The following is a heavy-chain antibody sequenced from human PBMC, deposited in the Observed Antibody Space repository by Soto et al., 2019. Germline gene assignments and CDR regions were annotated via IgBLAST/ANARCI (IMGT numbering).Heavy chain of an antibody. Sequence: PGGSLRLSCAASGFTVSSNYMSWVRQAPGKGLEWVSVIYSGGSTYYADSVKGRFTISRDNSKNTLYLQMNSLRAEDTAVYYCARDWWEIPYTYCFDYWAQGTLVTVSS. CDR2: IYSGGST. CDR1: GFTVSSNY. CDR3: ARDWWEIPYTYCFDY. V-gene: IGHV3-53*01. D-gene: IGHD1-26*01. J-gene: IGHJ4*02.